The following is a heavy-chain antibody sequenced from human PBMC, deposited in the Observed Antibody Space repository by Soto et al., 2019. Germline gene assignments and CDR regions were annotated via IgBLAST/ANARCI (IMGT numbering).Heavy chain of an antibody. CDR3: ARLGYCSSATCKYYFYYYGMDV. V-gene: IGHV3-48*02. CDR1: GFSFGSYS. CDR2: ISGRGTTT. D-gene: IGHD2-2*01. J-gene: IGHJ6*02. Sequence: GSLRLSCKASGFSFGSYSMNWVRQAPGKGLEWVSFISGRGTTTYYADSVKGRFTVSRDNAKNSLSLEVNSLRDEDTAVYYCARLGYCSSATCKYYFYYYGMDVWGQGTTVTASS.